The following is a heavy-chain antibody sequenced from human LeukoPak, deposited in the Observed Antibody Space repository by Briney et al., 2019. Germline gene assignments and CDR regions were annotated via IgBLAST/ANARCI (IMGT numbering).Heavy chain of an antibody. Sequence: GGSLRLSCAASGFTFSSYAMSWVRQAPGKGLEWVAVISYDGSNKYYADSVKGRFTISRDNSKNTLYLQMNSLRAEDTAVYYCARDPLAVAGHFDYWGQGTLVTVSS. V-gene: IGHV3-30*04. CDR3: ARDPLAVAGHFDY. CDR2: ISYDGSNK. D-gene: IGHD6-19*01. J-gene: IGHJ4*02. CDR1: GFTFSSYA.